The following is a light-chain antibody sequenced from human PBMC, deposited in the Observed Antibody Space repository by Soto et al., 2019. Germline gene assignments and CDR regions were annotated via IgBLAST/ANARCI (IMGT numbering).Light chain of an antibody. J-gene: IGKJ1*01. V-gene: IGKV1-5*03. Sequence: DIQMTQSPSTLSGSVGDRVTITCRASQTISSWLAWYQQKPGKAPKLLIYKASTLKSWVPSRFSGGGSGTEVTLTLSSLQPDDFATYYGQRSKSYSEAFGQGTKVEL. CDR1: QTISSW. CDR2: KAS. CDR3: QRSKSYSEA.